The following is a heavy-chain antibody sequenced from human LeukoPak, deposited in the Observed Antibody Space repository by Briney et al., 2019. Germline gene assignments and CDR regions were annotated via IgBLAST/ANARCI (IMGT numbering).Heavy chain of an antibody. CDR3: ARGIVVVPAAILYWFDP. CDR1: GGSISSGGYY. CDR2: INHSGST. D-gene: IGHD2-2*02. V-gene: IGHV4-30-2*01. J-gene: IGHJ5*02. Sequence: SQTLSLTCTVSGGSISSGGYYWSWIRQPPGKGLEWIGEINHSGSTNYNPSLKSRVTISVDTSKNQFSLKLSSVTAADTAVYYCARGIVVVPAAILYWFDPWGQGTLVTVSS.